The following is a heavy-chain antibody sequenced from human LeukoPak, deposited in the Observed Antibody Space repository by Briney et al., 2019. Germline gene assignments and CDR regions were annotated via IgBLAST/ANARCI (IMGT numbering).Heavy chain of an antibody. CDR3: ARHGGGDYTYYFDY. Sequence: SETLSLTCAVYGGSFSGYYWSWIRQPPGKGLEWIGEINHSGSTNYNPSLKSRVTISVDTSKNQFSLKLGSVTAADTAVYYCARHGGGDYTYYFDYWGQGTLVTVSS. J-gene: IGHJ4*02. CDR1: GGSFSGYY. V-gene: IGHV4-34*01. D-gene: IGHD2-21*01. CDR2: INHSGST.